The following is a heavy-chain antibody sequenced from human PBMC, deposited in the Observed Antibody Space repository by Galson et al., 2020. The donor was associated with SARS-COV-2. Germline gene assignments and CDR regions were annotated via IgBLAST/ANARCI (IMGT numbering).Heavy chain of an antibody. V-gene: IGHV1-2*02. D-gene: IGHD3-3*01. CDR3: AKNYEFWSGYHAGYCYAMGV. CDR1: GYSFTGYY. CDR2: INPDTGGT. Sequence: ASVKVSCKASGYSFTGYYIHWLRQAPGQGLEWMGWINPDTGGTNYAQSFQGRVTMTRDTSISTAYLELGSLRSDDTAVYHCAKNYEFWSGYHAGYCYAMGVWGQGTTVNVCS. J-gene: IGHJ6*02.